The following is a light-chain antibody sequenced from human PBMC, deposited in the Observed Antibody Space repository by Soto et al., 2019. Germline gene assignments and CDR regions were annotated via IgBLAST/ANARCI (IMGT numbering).Light chain of an antibody. CDR1: QGVRRH. CDR2: DAS. J-gene: IGKJ3*01. Sequence: EIVMTQSPATLSASLGERVTLSCRASQGVRRHLAWYQQKPGQAPRLLMYDASIRADGIPARFSGSGSGTEFSLTTSSLQAEEFAVYYCQQYDNWPLLSFGPGTKVRI. CDR3: QQYDNWPLLS. V-gene: IGKV3-15*01.